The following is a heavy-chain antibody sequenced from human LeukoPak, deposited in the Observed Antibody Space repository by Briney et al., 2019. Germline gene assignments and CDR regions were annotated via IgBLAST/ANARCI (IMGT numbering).Heavy chain of an antibody. Sequence: GGSLRLSCAASGFTFSSYWMSWVRQAPGKGLEWVANIKQDGSEKYYVDSVKGRFTISRDNAKNSLYLQMNSLRAEDTAVYYCARASRKYYDSSGSRPFDYWGQGTLVTASS. CDR1: GFTFSSYW. CDR3: ARASRKYYDSSGSRPFDY. D-gene: IGHD3-22*01. CDR2: IKQDGSEK. J-gene: IGHJ4*01. V-gene: IGHV3-7*01.